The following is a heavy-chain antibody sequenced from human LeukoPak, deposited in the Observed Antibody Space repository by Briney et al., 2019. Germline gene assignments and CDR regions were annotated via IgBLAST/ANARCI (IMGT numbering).Heavy chain of an antibody. CDR2: IYHRGST. CDR1: GGSISSSNW. CDR3: ARGRRGWEPYNRCDC. V-gene: IGHV4-4*02. Sequence: SETLSLTCAVSGGSISSSNWWSRVRQRPGEGLEGIGEIYHRGSTNYNPALKRRVTISVDKSKNQFSLKLSSVTAAVTPVYYCARGRRGWEPYNRCDCWGQGTLATVSP. J-gene: IGHJ4*02. D-gene: IGHD1-14*01.